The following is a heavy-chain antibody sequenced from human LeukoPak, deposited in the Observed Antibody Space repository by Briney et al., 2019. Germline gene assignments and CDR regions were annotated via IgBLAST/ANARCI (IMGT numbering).Heavy chain of an antibody. D-gene: IGHD3-10*01. J-gene: IGHJ6*03. CDR2: IYTSGST. CDR3: ARVSAYGSGSYYSYSSGWYRDYYYMDV. Sequence: SQTLSLTCTVSGGSISSGSYYWSWIRQPAGKGLEWIGRIYTSGSTNYNPSLKSRVTMSVDTSKNQFSLKLSSVTAADTAVYYCARVSAYGSGSYYSYSSGWYRDYYYMDVWGKGTTVTVSS. V-gene: IGHV4-61*02. CDR1: GGSISSGSYY.